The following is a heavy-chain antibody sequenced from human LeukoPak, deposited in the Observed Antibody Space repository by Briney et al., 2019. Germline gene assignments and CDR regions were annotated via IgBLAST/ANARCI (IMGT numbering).Heavy chain of an antibody. V-gene: IGHV3-23*01. Sequence: GGSLRLSCAASGSTFSSYAMSWVRQAPGKGLEWVSIISASGGSTYYADSVKGRFTISRDKSRNYLQMNSLRGDDTAIYYCAKDVRVGEYYGSGSYFDYWGQGTLVTVSS. CDR3: AKDVRVGEYYGSGSYFDY. CDR1: GSTFSSYA. CDR2: ISASGGST. J-gene: IGHJ4*02. D-gene: IGHD3-10*01.